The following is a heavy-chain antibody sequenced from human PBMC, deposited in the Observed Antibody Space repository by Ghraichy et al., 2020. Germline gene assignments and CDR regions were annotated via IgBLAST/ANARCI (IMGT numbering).Heavy chain of an antibody. D-gene: IGHD6-19*01. Sequence: GGSLRLSCAASGFTVSSNYMSWVRQAPGKGLEWVSVIYSGGSTYYADSVKGRFTISRDNSKNTLYLQMNSLRAEDTAVYYCASSGYSSGWYVVDYWGQGTLFTVSS. V-gene: IGHV3-53*01. CDR1: GFTVSSNY. CDR2: IYSGGST. CDR3: ASSGYSSGWYVVDY. J-gene: IGHJ4*02.